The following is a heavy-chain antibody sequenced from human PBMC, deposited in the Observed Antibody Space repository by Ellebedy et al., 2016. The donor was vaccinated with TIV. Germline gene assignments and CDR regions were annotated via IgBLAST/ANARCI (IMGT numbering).Heavy chain of an antibody. CDR1: GYAFGSYH. Sequence: AASVKVSCKASGYAFGSYHMHWVRQAPGQGLEWMGGIIPNFGTATYAQSFQGRITITADVSTATAYMELSSLRSDDTAVYYCARIREGSASVWAPFDFWGQGTLVTVSS. CDR2: IIPNFGTA. D-gene: IGHD5-24*01. CDR3: ARIREGSASVWAPFDF. V-gene: IGHV1-69*13. J-gene: IGHJ4*02.